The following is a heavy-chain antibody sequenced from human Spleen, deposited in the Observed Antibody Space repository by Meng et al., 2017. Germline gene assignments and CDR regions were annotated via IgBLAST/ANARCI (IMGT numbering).Heavy chain of an antibody. CDR2: IDYSGTT. J-gene: IGHJ5*01. Sequence: QLQLQELGPGLVKPSETLSLTCTVSGGSIGSNSYHWGWIRQPPGKGLEWVGTIDYSGTTYSNSSLKSRVTISLDMSRNQFSLKLTSVTAADTAVYYCSRRINTAGGWFDSWGQGTLVTVSS. D-gene: IGHD5-18*01. V-gene: IGHV4-39*01. CDR3: SRRINTAGGWFDS. CDR1: GGSIGSNSYH.